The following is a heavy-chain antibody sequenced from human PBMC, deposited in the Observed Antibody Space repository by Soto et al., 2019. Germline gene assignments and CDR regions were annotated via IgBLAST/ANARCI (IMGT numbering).Heavy chain of an antibody. CDR3: AAGSQMATSPFDY. CDR1: GFTFTSSA. CDR2: IVVSSGNT. V-gene: IGHV1-58*01. D-gene: IGHD5-12*01. Sequence: GASLKVSCKASGFTFTSSAVQWVRQARGQRLEWIGWIVVSSGNTNYAQRFQERVTITRDMSTSKAYMELSSLRSEDTAVYYCAAGSQMATSPFDYWGQGTLVTVSS. J-gene: IGHJ4*02.